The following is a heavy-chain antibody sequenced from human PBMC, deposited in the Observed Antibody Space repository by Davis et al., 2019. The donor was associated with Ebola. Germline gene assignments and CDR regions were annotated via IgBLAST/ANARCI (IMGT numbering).Heavy chain of an antibody. CDR2: ISSSSSTI. CDR1: GFTFSSYS. D-gene: IGHD5-18*01. J-gene: IGHJ4*02. CDR3: ARDIRGYSYGDFGY. Sequence: GESLKISCAASGFTFSSYSMNWVRQAPGKGLEWVSYISSSSSTIYYADSVKGRFTISRDNAKNSLYLQMNSLRDEDTAVYYCARDIRGYSYGDFGYWGQGTLVTVSS. V-gene: IGHV3-48*02.